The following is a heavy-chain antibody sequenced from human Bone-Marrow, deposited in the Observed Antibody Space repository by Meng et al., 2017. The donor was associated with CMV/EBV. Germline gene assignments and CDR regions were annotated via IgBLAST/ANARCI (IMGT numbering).Heavy chain of an antibody. J-gene: IGHJ6*02. Sequence: ASVKVSCKASGYTFTGYYMHWVRQAPGQGLEWMGWINPNSGGTNYAQKFQGRVTMTRNTSISTAYMELSSLRSEDTAVYYCARGNSAKYYYGMDVWGQGTTVTVSS. CDR2: INPNSGGT. D-gene: IGHD5-24*01. V-gene: IGHV1-2*02. CDR3: ARGNSAKYYYGMDV. CDR1: GYTFTGYY.